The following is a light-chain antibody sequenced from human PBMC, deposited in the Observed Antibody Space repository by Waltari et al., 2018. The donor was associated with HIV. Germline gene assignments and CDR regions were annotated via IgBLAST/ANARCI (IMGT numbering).Light chain of an antibody. CDR3: SSYTASNTLWV. CDR1: SSDLGAYNH. J-gene: IGLJ3*02. V-gene: IGLV2-14*03. CDR2: DVT. Sequence: QSALTQPASVSGSRGQSITMSCTGTSSDLGAYNHVSWFQQRPGKAPKLIIYDVTDRPSGVSKRFSGSKSGSTASLTISGRQADDEGDYYCSSYTASNTLWVFGGGTKLTVL.